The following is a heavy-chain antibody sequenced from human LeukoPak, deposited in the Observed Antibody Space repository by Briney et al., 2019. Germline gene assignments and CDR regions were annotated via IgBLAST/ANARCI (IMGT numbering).Heavy chain of an antibody. Sequence: ASVKVSWKASGYTFTSYGISWVRQAPGQGLEWMGWISAYNGNTNYAQKLQGRVTMTTDTSTSTAYMELRSLRSDDTAVYYCARDLGLVVPAAISDYWGQGTLVTVSS. CDR3: ARDLGLVVPAAISDY. J-gene: IGHJ4*02. CDR1: GYTFTSYG. V-gene: IGHV1-18*04. D-gene: IGHD2-2*01. CDR2: ISAYNGNT.